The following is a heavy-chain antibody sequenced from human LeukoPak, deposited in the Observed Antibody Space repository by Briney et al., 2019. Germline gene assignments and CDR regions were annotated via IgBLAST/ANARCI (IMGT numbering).Heavy chain of an antibody. CDR3: ARDCSSTSCYAGPPN. V-gene: IGHV1-69*13. CDR2: IIPIFGTA. CDR1: GYTFISYA. J-gene: IGHJ4*02. Sequence: GASVKVSCKASGYTFISYAISWVRQAPGQGLEWMGGIIPIFGTANYAQKFQGRVTITADESTSTAYMELSSLRSENTAVYYCARDCSSTSCYAGPPNWGQGTLVTVSS. D-gene: IGHD2-2*01.